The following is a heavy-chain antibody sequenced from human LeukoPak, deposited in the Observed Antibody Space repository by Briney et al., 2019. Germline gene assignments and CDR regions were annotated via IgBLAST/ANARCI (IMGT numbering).Heavy chain of an antibody. CDR2: VYSSGII. CDR3: AGSKMTTVATFDY. J-gene: IGHJ4*02. V-gene: IGHV4-61*02. CDR1: GGFISSGSYY. D-gene: IGHD4-23*01. Sequence: SQTLSLTCTVSGGFISSGSYYWSWIRQPAGKGLEWIGRVYSSGIINYNPSLKSRVTISVDTSKTQFSLKLNSVTAADTAVYYCAGSKMTTVATFDYWGQGASVTVSS.